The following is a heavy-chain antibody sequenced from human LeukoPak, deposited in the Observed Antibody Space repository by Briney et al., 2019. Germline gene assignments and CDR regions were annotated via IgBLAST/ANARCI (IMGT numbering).Heavy chain of an antibody. D-gene: IGHD6-25*01. J-gene: IGHJ3*02. V-gene: IGHV3-23*01. CDR3: ATSRGNGDAFDI. CDR1: GFTFSSYA. Sequence: PGGSLRLSCAASGFTFSSYAMSWVRQAPGKGLEWVSAISGSGGSTYYADSVKGRFTISRDNSKNTLYLQMNSLRAEDTAVYYCATSRGNGDAFDIWGQGTMVTVSS. CDR2: ISGSGGST.